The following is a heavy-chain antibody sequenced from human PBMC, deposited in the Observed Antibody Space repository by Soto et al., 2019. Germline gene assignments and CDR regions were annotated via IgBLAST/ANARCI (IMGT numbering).Heavy chain of an antibody. Sequence: QVQLVQSGAEVKKPGSSVKVSCKASGGTFSNYAFNWVRQAPGQGLEWMGRIIPIFGTTNYAQNFQGRVTITADESTITAYMELSSLKYDYTAVYYCAREVEEDGTFRENVFDIWGQGTMVTVSS. CDR1: GGTFSNYA. V-gene: IGHV1-69*12. CDR2: IIPIFGTT. CDR3: AREVEEDGTFRENVFDI. D-gene: IGHD6-19*01. J-gene: IGHJ3*02.